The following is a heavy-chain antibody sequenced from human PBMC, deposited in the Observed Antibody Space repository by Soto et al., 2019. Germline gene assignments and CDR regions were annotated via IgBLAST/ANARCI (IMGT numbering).Heavy chain of an antibody. CDR1: GGSISSGGYY. D-gene: IGHD3-22*01. Sequence: PSETLSLTCTVSGGSISSGGYYWSWIRQHPGKGLEWIGYIYYSGSTYYNPSLKSRVTISVDTSKNQFSLKLSSVTAADTAVYYCTKGPLTYYYDSSGQPGYYYGMDVWGQGTTVTVSS. J-gene: IGHJ6*02. CDR3: TKGPLTYYYDSSGQPGYYYGMDV. V-gene: IGHV4-31*03. CDR2: IYYSGST.